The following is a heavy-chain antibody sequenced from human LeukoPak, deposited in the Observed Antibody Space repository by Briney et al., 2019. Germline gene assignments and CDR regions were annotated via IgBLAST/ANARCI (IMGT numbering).Heavy chain of an antibody. Sequence: GGSLRLSWAGSGFNFTGYWMHWVRQAPGKGLEWISRLYSDGRSLTYADSVMGRFTISRDNAKNMLYLQMNSLRAEDTAVYYCARGRGLGELAVASFDSWGQGILVTVSS. V-gene: IGHV3-74*03. CDR2: LYSDGRSL. CDR3: ARGRGLGELAVASFDS. J-gene: IGHJ4*02. D-gene: IGHD6-19*01. CDR1: GFNFTGYW.